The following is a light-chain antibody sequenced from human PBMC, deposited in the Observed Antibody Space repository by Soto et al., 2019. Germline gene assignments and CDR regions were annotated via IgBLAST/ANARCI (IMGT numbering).Light chain of an antibody. CDR1: QSGTSNF. Sequence: DIVLTQTPGALSLSPGERATLSGRAVQSGTSNFLAWSQQKPGQAPGLLIYDTSTRASGVPDRFSGSGSGTEFTLTITRLEPEDIAIYYCQQYITSPQTFGQGTK. J-gene: IGKJ1*01. CDR3: QQYITSPQT. CDR2: DTS. V-gene: IGKV3-20*01.